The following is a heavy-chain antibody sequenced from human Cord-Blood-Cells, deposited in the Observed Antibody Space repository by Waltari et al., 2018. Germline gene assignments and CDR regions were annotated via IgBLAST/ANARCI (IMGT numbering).Heavy chain of an antibody. D-gene: IGHD3-22*01. Sequence: QLQLQESGSGLVKPSQTLSLTCAVSGGSISSGGYSWSWIRQPPGKGLEWIGYSYHSGSTYYNPSLKSRVTISVDRSKNQFSLKLSSVTAADTAVYYCARGIRDSSGYYPPYFDYWGQGTLVTVSS. CDR1: GGSISSGGYS. J-gene: IGHJ4*02. CDR3: ARGIRDSSGYYPPYFDY. CDR2: SYHSGST. V-gene: IGHV4-30-2*01.